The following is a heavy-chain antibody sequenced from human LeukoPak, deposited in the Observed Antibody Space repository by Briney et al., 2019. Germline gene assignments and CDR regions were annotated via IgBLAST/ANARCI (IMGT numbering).Heavy chain of an antibody. CDR2: IKQDGSEK. V-gene: IGHV3-7*01. CDR1: GFTFSSYW. CDR3: ARGPAYDFWSGYLLGFDP. J-gene: IGHJ5*02. D-gene: IGHD3-3*01. Sequence: GGSLRLSCAASGFTFSSYWMSWVRQAPGKGLEWVANIKQDGSEKYYVDSVKGRFTISRDNAKNSLYLQMNSLRAEDTAVYYCARGPAYDFWSGYLLGFDPWGQGTLVTVSS.